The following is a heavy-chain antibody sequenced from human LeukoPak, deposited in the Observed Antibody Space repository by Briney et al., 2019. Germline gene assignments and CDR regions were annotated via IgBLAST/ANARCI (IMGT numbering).Heavy chain of an antibody. CDR3: VSLQSCYYHYMDV. CDR2: LHYTGST. Sequence: PSETLSLTCTVSGGSTSTSLNYWRWIRQPPGKGLEWIGRLHYTGSTYSNPSLKGRVTISVDTSKNQFALRLSSVTAADTAVYFCVSLQSCYYHYMDVWGRGTTVTVSS. CDR1: GGSTSTSLNY. J-gene: IGHJ6*03. V-gene: IGHV4-39*01.